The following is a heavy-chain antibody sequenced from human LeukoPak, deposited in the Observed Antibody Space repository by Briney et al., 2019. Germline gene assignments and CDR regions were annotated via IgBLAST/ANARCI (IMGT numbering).Heavy chain of an antibody. CDR1: GGSISSYY. CDR3: ARQRPHYYYYGMDV. J-gene: IGHJ6*02. CDR2: IYYSGST. V-gene: IGHV4-59*08. Sequence: KPSETLSLTCTVSGGSISSYYWSWIRQPPGKGLEWIGYIYYSGSTNYNPSLKSRVTISVATSKNQFSLKLSSVTAADTAVYYCARQRPHYYYYGMDVWGQGTTVTVSS.